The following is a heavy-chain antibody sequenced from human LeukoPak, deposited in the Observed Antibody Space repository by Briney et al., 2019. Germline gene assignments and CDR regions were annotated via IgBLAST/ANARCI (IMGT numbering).Heavy chain of an antibody. J-gene: IGHJ4*02. Sequence: GGSLRLSCAASVFSFSDYAMSWVREAPARGPEWVSSFRGNGETFYADSVKGRCALSRDDSRNTVYLQPNDLRAQDTALYYCAKASWVSTADAVWWGPGTQVTASS. CDR2: FRGNGET. D-gene: IGHD3-16*01. V-gene: IGHV3-23*01. CDR1: VFSFSDYA. CDR3: AKASWVSTADAVW.